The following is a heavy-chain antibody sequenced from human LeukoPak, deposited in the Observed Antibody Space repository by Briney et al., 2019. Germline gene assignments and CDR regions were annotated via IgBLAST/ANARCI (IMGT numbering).Heavy chain of an antibody. J-gene: IGHJ4*02. CDR3: AGGSGWIFDS. Sequence: GGSLRLSCAASGFTFSSFWMSWVRRAPGKGLEWVANIKQDGSEKNYVDSVKGRFTISRDNAKNSLYLQMNSLRAEDTAVYYCAGGSGWIFDSWGQRTLVTVSS. CDR2: IKQDGSEK. V-gene: IGHV3-7*01. D-gene: IGHD6-19*01. CDR1: GFTFSSFW.